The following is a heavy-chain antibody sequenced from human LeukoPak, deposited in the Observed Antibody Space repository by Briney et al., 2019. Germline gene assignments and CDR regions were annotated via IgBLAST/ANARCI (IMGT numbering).Heavy chain of an antibody. Sequence: PSETLSLTCTVSGGSISSYYWRWIRQPPGKGLEWIGYIYYIGSTNYNPSLKSRVTISVDTSKNQFSLKLSSVAAADTAVYYCASSYYYGSGSYYGLVYFDYWGQGTLVTVSS. D-gene: IGHD3-10*01. CDR3: ASSYYYGSGSYYGLVYFDY. J-gene: IGHJ4*02. CDR2: IYYIGST. CDR1: GGSISSYY. V-gene: IGHV4-59*01.